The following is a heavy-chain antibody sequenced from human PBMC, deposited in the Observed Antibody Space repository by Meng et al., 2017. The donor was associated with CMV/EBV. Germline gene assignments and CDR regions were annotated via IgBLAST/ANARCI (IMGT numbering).Heavy chain of an antibody. CDR1: GFNFSDYY. V-gene: IGHV3-11*04. Sequence: LCCAAAGFNFSDYYMCGIRQAPGKRLEWVSFISSSGSTIYYADSVKGRFTISRDNAKNALYLQMNSLRAEDTAVYYCASEVGATSRGGQGTLVTVSS. CDR2: ISSSGSTI. CDR3: ASEVGATSR. J-gene: IGHJ4*02. D-gene: IGHD1-26*01.